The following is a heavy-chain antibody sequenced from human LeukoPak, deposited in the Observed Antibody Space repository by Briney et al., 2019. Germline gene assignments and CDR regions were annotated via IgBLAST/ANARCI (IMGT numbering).Heavy chain of an antibody. J-gene: IGHJ4*02. CDR3: ARDSPDYDILTGYRDAPTDY. Sequence: GGSLRLSCAASGFTFSSYWMSWVRQAPGKGLEWVANIKQDGSEKYYVDSVKGRFTIFRDNAKNSLYLQINSLRAEDTAVYYCARDSPDYDILTGYRDAPTDYWGQGTLVTVSS. CDR1: GFTFSSYW. CDR2: IKQDGSEK. D-gene: IGHD3-9*01. V-gene: IGHV3-7*01.